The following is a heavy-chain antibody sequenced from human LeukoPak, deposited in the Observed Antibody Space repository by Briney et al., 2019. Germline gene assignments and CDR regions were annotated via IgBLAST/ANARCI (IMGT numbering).Heavy chain of an antibody. Sequence: PGRSLRLSCAVSGFTFSSYGMHWVRQAPGKGLEWMAVISYDGTNKYYADSVKGRFTISRDNSKNTLFLQMNSLRAEDTAVYYCARKNYFDSWGQGTLVTVSS. V-gene: IGHV3-30*03. CDR1: GFTFSSYG. CDR2: ISYDGTNK. J-gene: IGHJ4*02. CDR3: ARKNYFDS.